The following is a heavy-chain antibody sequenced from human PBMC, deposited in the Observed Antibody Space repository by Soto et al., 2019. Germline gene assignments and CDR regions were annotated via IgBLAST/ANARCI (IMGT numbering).Heavy chain of an antibody. CDR2: MTSDGRTT. V-gene: IGHV3-74*01. CDR1: GFAFGNSW. Sequence: GGSLRLSCAASGFAFGNSWMHWVRQPPGKGPEWVSRMTSDGRTTQYADSVKGRFTVSRDNAKNTLYLQMNSLRAEDTAVYYCATAEVDYWGPGTLVTVPS. CDR3: ATAEVDY. J-gene: IGHJ4*02.